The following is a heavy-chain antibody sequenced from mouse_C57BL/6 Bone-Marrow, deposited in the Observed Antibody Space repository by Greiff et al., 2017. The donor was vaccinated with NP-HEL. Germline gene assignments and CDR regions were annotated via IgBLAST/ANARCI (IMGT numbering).Heavy chain of an antibody. V-gene: IGHV1-22*01. CDR3: ARWSLLLRPPGYFDV. CDR1: GYTFTDYN. CDR2: INPNNGGT. D-gene: IGHD1-1*01. Sequence: EVQLQQSGPELVKPGASVKMSCKASGYTFTDYNMHWVKQSHGKSLEWIGYINPNNGGTSYNQKFKGKATLTVNKSSSTAYMELRSLTSEDSAVYYCARWSLLLRPPGYFDVWGTGTTVTVSS. J-gene: IGHJ1*03.